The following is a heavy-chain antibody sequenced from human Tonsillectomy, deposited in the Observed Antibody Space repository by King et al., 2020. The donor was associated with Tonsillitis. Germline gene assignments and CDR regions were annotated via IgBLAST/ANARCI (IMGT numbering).Heavy chain of an antibody. CDR3: ARMVPAANFDF. D-gene: IGHD2-2*01. CDR2: IYSGGST. V-gene: IGHV3-53*01. J-gene: IGHJ4*02. Sequence: VQLVESGGGLIQPGRSLRLSCAASGFTVSSNYMSWVRQAPGKGLEWVSIIYSGGSTNYAASVKGRFTNSRDNSKNTLYLRMNSLRAEDTAVYYCARMVPAANFDFWGQGALVTVSS. CDR1: GFTVSSNY.